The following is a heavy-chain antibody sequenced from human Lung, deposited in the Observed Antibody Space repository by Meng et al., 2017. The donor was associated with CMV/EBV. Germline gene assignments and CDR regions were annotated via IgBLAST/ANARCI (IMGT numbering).Heavy chain of an antibody. CDR3: TRVLTAHHYYGMDV. CDR1: GFTVSSNS. J-gene: IGHJ6*02. Sequence: GESXKISCAASGFTVSSNSMNWVRQAPGKGLEWVSLIYSGGGTYYADSVKGRFTISRDNFKNTLYLQMNSLRAEDTAVYYCTRVLTAHHYYGMDVWGQGTTVIVSS. CDR2: IYSGGGT. D-gene: IGHD5-18*01. V-gene: IGHV3-53*01.